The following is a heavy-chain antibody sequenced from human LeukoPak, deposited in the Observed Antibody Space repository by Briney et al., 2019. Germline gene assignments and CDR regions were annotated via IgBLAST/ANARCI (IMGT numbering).Heavy chain of an antibody. J-gene: IGHJ4*02. CDR2: IHYTGST. CDR1: GGSISRSSYY. CDR3: ARLYSGYDPPDY. V-gene: IGHV4-39*01. Sequence: PSETLSLTCTVSGGSISRSSYYWGWIRQPPGKGLEWIGSIHYTGSTYYNPSPKSRVTISVDTSKNQFSLRVSSVTAADTVVYYCARLYSGYDPPDYWGQGTLVTVSS. D-gene: IGHD5-12*01.